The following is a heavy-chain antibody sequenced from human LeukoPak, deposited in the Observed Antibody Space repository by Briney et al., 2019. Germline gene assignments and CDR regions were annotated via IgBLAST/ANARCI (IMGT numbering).Heavy chain of an antibody. CDR2: ISSSGSTR. CDR1: VCPFSGYE. D-gene: IGHD6-19*01. V-gene: IGHV3-48*03. Sequence: GGSLRLSCAPSVCPFSGYEMNWVRKAPGKGLEWVSYISSSGSTRYYADSVKGRFTISRDNAKNSLYLQMNSLRAEDTGVYYCARDGSGWYDYWGQGILVTVSS. J-gene: IGHJ4*02. CDR3: ARDGSGWYDY.